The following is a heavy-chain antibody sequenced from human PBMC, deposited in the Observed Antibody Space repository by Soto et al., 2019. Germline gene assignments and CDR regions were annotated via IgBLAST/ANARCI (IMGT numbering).Heavy chain of an antibody. J-gene: IGHJ5*02. Sequence: ASVKVSCKASGYTFTSYAMHWVRQAPGQRLEWMGWINAGNGNTKYSQKFQGRVTITRDTSASTAYMELSSLRSEDTAVYYCARDYDSTNWFDPGGQGTLVTVSS. D-gene: IGHD3-22*01. CDR1: GYTFTSYA. V-gene: IGHV1-3*01. CDR3: ARDYDSTNWFDP. CDR2: INAGNGNT.